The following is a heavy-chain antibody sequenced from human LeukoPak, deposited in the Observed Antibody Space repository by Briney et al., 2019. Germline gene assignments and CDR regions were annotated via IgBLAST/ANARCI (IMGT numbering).Heavy chain of an antibody. D-gene: IGHD6-19*01. CDR1: GGSISSYY. V-gene: IGHV4-59*01. CDR3: ARGAAVAGTYYFDY. Sequence: SETLSLTCTVSGGSISSYYWSWIRQPPGKGLEWKGYIYYSGSTNYNPSLKSRVTISVDTSKNQFSLKLSSVTAADTAVYYCARGAAVAGTYYFDYWGQGTLVTVSS. J-gene: IGHJ4*02. CDR2: IYYSGST.